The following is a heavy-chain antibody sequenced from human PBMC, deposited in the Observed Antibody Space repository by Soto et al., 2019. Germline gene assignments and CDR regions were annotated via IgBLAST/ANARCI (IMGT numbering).Heavy chain of an antibody. Sequence: PSETLSLTCTVSGGSISSSSYYWGWIRQPPGKGLEWIGSIYYSGSTYYNPSLKSRVTISVDTSKNQFSLKLSSVTAADTAVYYCARSRPAFDIWGQGTMVTVS. V-gene: IGHV4-39*01. CDR1: GGSISSSSYY. CDR2: IYYSGST. CDR3: ARSRPAFDI. J-gene: IGHJ3*02.